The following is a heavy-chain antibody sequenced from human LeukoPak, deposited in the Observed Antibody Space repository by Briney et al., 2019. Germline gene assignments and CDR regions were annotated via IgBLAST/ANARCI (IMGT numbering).Heavy chain of an antibody. CDR1: GGSISSYY. V-gene: IGHV4-59*08. Sequence: SETLSLTCTVSGGSISSYYWSWIRHPPGKGLEWIGYIYYSGSTDYNPSLKSRVTISVDTSKNQFSLKLSSVTAADTAVYYCARYCSGGSCAPDAFDIWGQGTMVTVSS. D-gene: IGHD2-15*01. CDR2: IYYSGST. J-gene: IGHJ3*02. CDR3: ARYCSGGSCAPDAFDI.